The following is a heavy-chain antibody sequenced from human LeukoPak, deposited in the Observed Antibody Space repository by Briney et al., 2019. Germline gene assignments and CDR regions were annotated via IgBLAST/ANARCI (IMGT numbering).Heavy chain of an antibody. CDR3: ARAPGIAVAGPDAFDI. CDR2: IYYSGST. V-gene: IGHV4-59*01. D-gene: IGHD6-19*01. CDR1: GGSISSYY. Sequence: SETLSLTCTVSGGSISSYYWSWIRQPPGKGLEWIGYIYYSGSTNYNPSLKGRVTISVDTSKNQFSLKLSSVTAADTAVYYCARAPGIAVAGPDAFDIWGQGTMVTVSS. J-gene: IGHJ3*02.